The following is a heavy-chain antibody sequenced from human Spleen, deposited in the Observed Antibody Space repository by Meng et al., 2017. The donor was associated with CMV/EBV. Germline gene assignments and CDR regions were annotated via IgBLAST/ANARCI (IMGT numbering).Heavy chain of an antibody. Sequence: GSLRLSCTVSGGSMGRGTYHWAWIRQPPGKGLEWIGSIYYNGNTFYNPSLKSRVTISGDTSKNQFSLKVNSLTAADTAVYYCALTTDNWFDPWGHGILVTVSS. CDR2: IYYNGNT. V-gene: IGHV4-39*07. CDR1: GGSMGRGTYH. J-gene: IGHJ5*02. CDR3: ALTTDNWFDP. D-gene: IGHD4-11*01.